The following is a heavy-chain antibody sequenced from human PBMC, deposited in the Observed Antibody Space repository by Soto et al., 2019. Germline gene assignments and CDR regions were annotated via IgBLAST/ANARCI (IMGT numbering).Heavy chain of an antibody. D-gene: IGHD2-21*02. J-gene: IGHJ3*02. CDR2: ISLEGSNK. CDR1: GFNFSHYA. Sequence: PGGSLRLSCEASGFNFSHYAMHWVRQAPGKGLEWLAIISLEGSNKYSAKPVKDRFTISRDNSKSTLYLQMNSLRPEDTAVYYCAKAMVVVTAISGGGGFDKWGQGTLVTVSS. CDR3: AKAMVVVTAISGGGGFDK. V-gene: IGHV3-30*18.